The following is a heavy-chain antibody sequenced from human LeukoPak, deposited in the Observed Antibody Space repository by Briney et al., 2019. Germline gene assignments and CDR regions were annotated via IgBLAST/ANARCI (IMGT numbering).Heavy chain of an antibody. D-gene: IGHD5-24*01. CDR2: IYPGDSDT. Sequence: GESLKISCKGSGYSFTSYWIAWVRQMPGKGLEWMGIIYPGDSDTTYSPSFQGQVTISADKSISTAYLQWSSLKASDTAMYYCARLGGRDGYNWGDFDYWGQGTLVTVSS. CDR3: ARLGGRDGYNWGDFDY. V-gene: IGHV5-51*01. CDR1: GYSFTSYW. J-gene: IGHJ4*02.